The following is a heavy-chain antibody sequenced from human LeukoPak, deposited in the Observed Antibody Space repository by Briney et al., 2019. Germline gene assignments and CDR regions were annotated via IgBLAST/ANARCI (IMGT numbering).Heavy chain of an antibody. CDR3: ARGPIVVVVAATANWFDP. J-gene: IGHJ5*02. D-gene: IGHD2-15*01. CDR1: Y. Sequence: YXSXXRQPPGKXXEWXXXXXHSGSTNYNPSLKSRVTISVDTSKNQFSLKLSSVTAADTAVYYCARGPIVVVVAATANWFDPWGQGTLVTVSS. CDR2: XXHSGST. V-gene: IGHV4-34*01.